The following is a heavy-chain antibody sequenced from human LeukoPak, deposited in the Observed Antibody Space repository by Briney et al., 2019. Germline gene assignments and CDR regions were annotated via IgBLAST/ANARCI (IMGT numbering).Heavy chain of an antibody. CDR1: GLTFSSYD. Sequence: GGPLTLPCAACGLTFSSYDMHGVRQATGRGLEWVSAMCTAGDTYYPGSVKGRFTISKENAKNSLYLQKNSLGAGDAAVYYCARRMIAAGCMDVWGQGTTVTVSS. V-gene: IGHV3-13*04. J-gene: IGHJ6*02. D-gene: IGHD6-25*01. CDR3: ARRMIAAGCMDV. CDR2: MCTAGDT.